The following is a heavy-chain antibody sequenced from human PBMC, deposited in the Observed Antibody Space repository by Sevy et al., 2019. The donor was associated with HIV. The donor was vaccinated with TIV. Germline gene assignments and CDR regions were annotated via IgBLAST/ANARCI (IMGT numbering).Heavy chain of an antibody. Sequence: GGSPRLSCAASGFTFRTYSMNWVRQAPGKGLEWLSSISDDSRYIYYSDSVKGRFTTSRANAKNLLFLKMNNLRVEDTAIYYCARDFTIFGVVSGIDYWGQGNLVTVSS. V-gene: IGHV3-21*04. CDR3: ARDFTIFGVVSGIDY. J-gene: IGHJ4*02. CDR2: ISDDSRYI. CDR1: GFTFRTYS. D-gene: IGHD3-3*01.